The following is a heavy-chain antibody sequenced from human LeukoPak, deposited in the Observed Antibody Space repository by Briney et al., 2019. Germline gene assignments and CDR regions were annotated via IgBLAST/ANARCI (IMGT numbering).Heavy chain of an antibody. CDR2: ISWNSILS. CDR3: VKGDDFWSGADY. J-gene: IGHJ4*02. Sequence: PGGSLRLSCTVSGLSFDDYAMHWVRQPPGKGLEWVSSISWNSILSEYAETVKGRFTISRDNAKSSLHLQMNNLKEEDSAVYYCVKGDDFWSGADYWGQGTLVIVSS. D-gene: IGHD3-3*01. V-gene: IGHV3-9*01. CDR1: GLSFDDYA.